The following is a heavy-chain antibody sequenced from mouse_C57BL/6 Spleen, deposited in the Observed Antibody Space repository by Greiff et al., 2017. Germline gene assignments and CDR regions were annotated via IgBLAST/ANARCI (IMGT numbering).Heavy chain of an antibody. CDR2: IDPSDSYT. Sequence: QVQLQQPGAELVMPGASVKLSCKASGYTFTSYWMHWVKQRPGQGLEWIGEIDPSDSYTNYNQKFKGKSTLTVDKSSSTAYMQLSSLTSDDSADYCCARHGYSSWFAYGGQGTLVTVSA. D-gene: IGHD2-3*01. CDR3: ARHGYSSWFAY. J-gene: IGHJ3*01. CDR1: GYTFTSYW. V-gene: IGHV1-69*01.